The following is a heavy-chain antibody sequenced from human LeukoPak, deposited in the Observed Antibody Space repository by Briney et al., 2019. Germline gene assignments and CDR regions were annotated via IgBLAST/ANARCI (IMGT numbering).Heavy chain of an antibody. Sequence: GGSLRLSCAASGFTFSTYWMSWVRQAPGKGLEGVANIKQDGSEKYYLDSVKGGFTISRDNAKNSLYLQMNSLRAEDTAVYFCTREAAAGIDYWGQGTLVTVSS. J-gene: IGHJ4*02. CDR3: TREAAAGIDY. V-gene: IGHV3-7*01. CDR2: IKQDGSEK. D-gene: IGHD6-13*01. CDR1: GFTFSTYW.